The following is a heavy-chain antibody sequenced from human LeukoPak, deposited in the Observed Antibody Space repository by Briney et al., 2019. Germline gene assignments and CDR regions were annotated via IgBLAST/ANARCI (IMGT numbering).Heavy chain of an antibody. Sequence: ASVKVSCKASGYTSTSHYMHWVRQAPGQGLEWMGIINPSGGSTSYAQKFQGRVTMTRDTSTSTVYMELSSLRSEDTAVYYCARDSMGAMGYWGQGTLVTVSS. CDR2: INPSGGST. CDR1: GYTSTSHY. V-gene: IGHV1-46*01. CDR3: ARDSMGAMGY. J-gene: IGHJ4*02. D-gene: IGHD1-26*01.